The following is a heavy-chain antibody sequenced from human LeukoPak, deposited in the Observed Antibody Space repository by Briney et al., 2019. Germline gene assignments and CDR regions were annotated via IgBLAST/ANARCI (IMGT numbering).Heavy chain of an antibody. Sequence: SVKVSCKASGGTFSSYAISWVRQAPGQGLEWMGGIIPIFGTANYAQKFQGRVTITTDESTSTAYMELSSLRSEDTAVYYCARAHTKAILTGYYWCALGYWGQGTLVTVSS. V-gene: IGHV1-69*05. CDR3: ARAHTKAILTGYYWCALGY. J-gene: IGHJ4*02. D-gene: IGHD3-9*01. CDR1: GGTFSSYA. CDR2: IIPIFGTA.